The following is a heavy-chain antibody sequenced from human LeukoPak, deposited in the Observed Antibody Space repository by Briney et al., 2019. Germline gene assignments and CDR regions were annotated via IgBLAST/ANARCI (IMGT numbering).Heavy chain of an antibody. CDR3: AKDIVGSSSAPDY. Sequence: GGSLRLSCSAFGFTFGDYASHWVRQAPGKGLEWLAFIRYDGSDSYYADSVKGRFTISRDNSKNTLYLQMNSLRAEDTAVYYCAKDIVGSSSAPDYWGQGTLVTVSS. V-gene: IGHV3-30*02. J-gene: IGHJ4*02. CDR1: GFTFGDYA. D-gene: IGHD6-13*01. CDR2: IRYDGSDS.